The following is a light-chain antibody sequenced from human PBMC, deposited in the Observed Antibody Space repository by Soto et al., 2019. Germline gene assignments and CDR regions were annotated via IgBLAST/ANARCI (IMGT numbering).Light chain of an antibody. CDR2: GAS. CDR3: RQYGSSPWT. J-gene: IGKJ1*01. CDR1: QTIRSNY. V-gene: IGKV3-20*01. Sequence: ETVLTQSPGTQSLSPGERATLSCRASQTIRSNYLAWYRQTPGQAPRLLIYGASNRATGIAGRFSGSGSGTDFTLIISRLEPEDFALYYCRQYGSSPWTFGQGTKVEIK.